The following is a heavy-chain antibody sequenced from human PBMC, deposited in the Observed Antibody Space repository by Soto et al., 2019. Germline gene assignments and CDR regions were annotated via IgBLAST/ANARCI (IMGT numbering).Heavy chain of an antibody. CDR3: ASSPRGSNYDFWRGS. CDR1: GGSISSVDYY. J-gene: IGHJ6*02. CDR2: IIYTGST. Sequence: SETLSLTCTVSGGSISSVDYYWSWIRQHPGQGLEWIGHIIYTGSTSYNPSLKSRVIMSVETSKNQFSLRLRSVTAADTAVYYCASSPRGSNYDFWRGSWGQGTTVTVSS. D-gene: IGHD3-3*01. V-gene: IGHV4-31*03.